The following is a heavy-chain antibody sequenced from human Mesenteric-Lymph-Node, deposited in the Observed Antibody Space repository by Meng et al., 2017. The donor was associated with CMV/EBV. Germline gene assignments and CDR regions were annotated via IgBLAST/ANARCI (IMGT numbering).Heavy chain of an antibody. CDR2: INHSGST. CDR1: GGSFSGYY. Sequence: SETLSLTCAVYGGSFSGYYWSWIRQPPGKGLEWIGEINHSGSTNYNPSLKSRVTMSVDPSKNQFSLKLSSVTAADTALYYCARALWSVYYSFDYWGQGTLVTVSS. CDR3: ARALWSVYYSFDY. D-gene: IGHD3-3*01. J-gene: IGHJ4*02. V-gene: IGHV4-34*01.